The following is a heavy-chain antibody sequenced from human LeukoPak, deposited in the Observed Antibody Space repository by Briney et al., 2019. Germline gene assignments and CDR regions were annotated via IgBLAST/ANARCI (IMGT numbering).Heavy chain of an antibody. CDR1: GGSISSSSYY. CDR2: IYYSGST. Sequence: SEALSLTCSVSGGSISSSSYYWGWIRQPPGKGLERIGSIYYSGSTYYNPSLKSRVTISVDTSKNQFSLKLSSVTAADTAVYYCARSNYDILTGYYGANDYWGQGTLVTVSS. D-gene: IGHD3-9*01. CDR3: ARSNYDILTGYYGANDY. V-gene: IGHV4-39*01. J-gene: IGHJ4*02.